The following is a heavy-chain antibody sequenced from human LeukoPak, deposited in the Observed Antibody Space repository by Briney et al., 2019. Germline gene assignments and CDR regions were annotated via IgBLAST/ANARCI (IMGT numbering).Heavy chain of an antibody. CDR1: GGSIRSSY. J-gene: IGHJ4*02. CDR2: MYTSEIT. D-gene: IGHD2-8*02. CDR3: ATRDTGSLADY. Sequence: SETLSLTCTVSGGSIRSSYWEWIRQPAGKGLEWIGRMYTSEITKYNPSLRSRVTMSVDMSKNHFSLKLKSVTAADTAVYCCATRDTGSLADYWGQGTLVTVSS. V-gene: IGHV4-4*07.